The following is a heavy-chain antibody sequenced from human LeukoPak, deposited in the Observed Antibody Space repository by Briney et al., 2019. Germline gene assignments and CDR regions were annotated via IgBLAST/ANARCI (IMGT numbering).Heavy chain of an antibody. CDR2: IYYSGST. V-gene: IGHV4-31*03. CDR1: GGSISSGGYY. J-gene: IGHJ3*02. D-gene: IGHD3-22*01. CDR3: ARDWVDYYDSSGSDAFDI. Sequence: SETLSLTCTVSGGSISSGGYYWSWIRQHPGKGLEWIGYIYYSGSTYYNPSLKSRVTISVDTSKNQFSLKLSSVTAADTAVYYCARDWVDYYDSSGSDAFDIWGQGTMVTVSS.